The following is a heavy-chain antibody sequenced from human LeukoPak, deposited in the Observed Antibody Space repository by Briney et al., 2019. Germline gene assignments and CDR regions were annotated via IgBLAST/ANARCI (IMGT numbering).Heavy chain of an antibody. CDR1: GFTFSSYA. J-gene: IGHJ4*02. Sequence: PGGSLRLSCAASGFTFSSYAMSWVRQAPGKGLEWVSGVSGSGGSTYYADSVKGRFTISRDNSKNTLYLQMNSLRAEDTAVYYCAKVKRRATIGLFDYWGQGTLVTVSS. CDR3: AKVKRRATIGLFDY. V-gene: IGHV3-23*01. CDR2: VSGSGGST. D-gene: IGHD1-26*01.